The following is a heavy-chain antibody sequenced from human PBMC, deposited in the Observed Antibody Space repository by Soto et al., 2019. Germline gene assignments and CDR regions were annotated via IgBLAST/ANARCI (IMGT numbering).Heavy chain of an antibody. V-gene: IGHV4-4*07. CDR2: IYTSGST. CDR3: ARACSSTSCYDVFDS. Sequence: SETLSLTCTVSGGSISSYYWSWIRQPAGKGLQWIGCIYTSGSTNYNPSLKSRVTMSVDTSKNQFSLKLSSVTAADTAVYYCARACSSTSCYDVFDSWGQGTLVTVSS. CDR1: GGSISSYY. D-gene: IGHD2-2*01. J-gene: IGHJ4*02.